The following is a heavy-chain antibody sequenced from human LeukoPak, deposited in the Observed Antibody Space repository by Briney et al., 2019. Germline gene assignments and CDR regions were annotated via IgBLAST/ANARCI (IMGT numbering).Heavy chain of an antibody. CDR3: ARDRRAFVVVTATLFDY. CDR2: ISSNGGST. Sequence: PGGSLRLSCAASGFTFSSYAMHWVRQAPGKGLEYVSAISSNGGSTYYANSVKGRFTISRDNSKNTLYLQMNSLRAEDTAVYYCARDRRAFVVVTATLFDYWGQGTLVTVSS. D-gene: IGHD2-21*02. CDR1: GFTFSSYA. V-gene: IGHV3-64*01. J-gene: IGHJ4*02.